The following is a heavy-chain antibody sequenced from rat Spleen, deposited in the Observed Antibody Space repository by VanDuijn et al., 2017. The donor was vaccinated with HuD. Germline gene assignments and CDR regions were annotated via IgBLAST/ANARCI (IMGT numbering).Heavy chain of an antibody. CDR1: GFAFNNYW. Sequence: EVQLVESGGGLVQPGRSLKLSCVASGFAFNNYWMTWIRQAPGKGLEWIASITNTGGSTYYPDSVKGRFTISRDNAKNTLYLQMDSLRSEDTATYYCARHMAGLYVMDAWGQGASVTVSS. V-gene: IGHV5-31*01. J-gene: IGHJ4*01. CDR2: ITNTGGST. D-gene: IGHD1-3*01. CDR3: ARHMAGLYVMDA.